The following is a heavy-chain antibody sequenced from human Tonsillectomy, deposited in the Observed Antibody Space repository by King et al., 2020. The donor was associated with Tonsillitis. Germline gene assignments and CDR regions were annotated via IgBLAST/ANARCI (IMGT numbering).Heavy chain of an antibody. CDR1: GDSVSSNSVA. J-gene: IGHJ5*02. CDR3: AGRKLSSPGEGFDT. CDR2: TYYGSKWYN. V-gene: IGHV6-1*01. D-gene: IGHD6-13*01. Sequence: VQLQQSGPGLVKPSQTLSLTCAISGDSVSSNSVAWNWIRQSPSRGLEWLGRTYYGSKWYNDYAVSVKSRITINADTSNNRFSLQLNSVTPEDTAVYYCAGRKLSSPGEGFDTWGQGTLVTVSS.